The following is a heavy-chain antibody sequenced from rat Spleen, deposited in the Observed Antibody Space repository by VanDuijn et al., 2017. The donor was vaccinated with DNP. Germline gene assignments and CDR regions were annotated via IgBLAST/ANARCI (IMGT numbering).Heavy chain of an antibody. J-gene: IGHJ1*01. CDR1: GYSITSNY. CDR3: ARGLNYGGYSYSWYFDF. CDR2: ISYSGST. D-gene: IGHD1-11*01. V-gene: IGHV3-1*01. Sequence: EVQLQESGPGLVKPSQSLSLTCSVTGYSITSNYWGWIRKFPGNKMEWMGYISYSGSTGYNPFLKSRISITRDTSKNQFFLQLNSLTTEDIATYYCARGLNYGGYSYSWYFDFWGPGTMVTVSS.